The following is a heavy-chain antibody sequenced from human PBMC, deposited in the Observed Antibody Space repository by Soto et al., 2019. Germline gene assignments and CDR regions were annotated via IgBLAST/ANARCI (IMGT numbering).Heavy chain of an antibody. CDR1: GYTFTSYA. J-gene: IGHJ4*02. CDR3: ARSTGSGSKIDY. Sequence: QVQLVQSGAEVKKPGASVKVSCKASGYTFTSYAMHWVRQAPGQRLEWMGWINAGNGNTKYSQKFQGRVTITRDTSASTADMELSSLRSEDTAVYYCARSTGSGSKIDYWGQGTLVTVSS. D-gene: IGHD1-26*01. V-gene: IGHV1-3*01. CDR2: INAGNGNT.